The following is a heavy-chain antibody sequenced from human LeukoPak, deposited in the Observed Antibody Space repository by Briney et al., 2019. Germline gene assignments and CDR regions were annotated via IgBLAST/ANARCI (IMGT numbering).Heavy chain of an antibody. J-gene: IGHJ5*02. CDR2: IYYSGST. CDR1: GGSISSYY. V-gene: IGHV4-59*01. Sequence: SETLSLTCTVSGGSISSYYWSWIRQPPGKGLEWIGYIYYSGSTNYNPSLKSRVTISVDTSKNQFSLKLSSVTAADTAVYYCARTMVRGVIITGALDPWGQGTLVTVSS. D-gene: IGHD3-10*01. CDR3: ARTMVRGVIITGALDP.